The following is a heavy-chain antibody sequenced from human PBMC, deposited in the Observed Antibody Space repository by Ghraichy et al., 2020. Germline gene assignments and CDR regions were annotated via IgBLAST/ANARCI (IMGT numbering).Heavy chain of an antibody. D-gene: IGHD3-16*01. Sequence: GGSLRLSCAASGFIFSDYHMTWIRQAPGKGLEWISFITSSSTYTNYADSVKGRYTTSRDNAKNSLYLQMNSLRAEDTAVYYCARGTFGSGGVSDYWGQGILVTVSS. CDR1: GFIFSDYH. CDR3: ARGTFGSGGVSDY. CDR2: ITSSSTYT. J-gene: IGHJ4*02. V-gene: IGHV3-11*06.